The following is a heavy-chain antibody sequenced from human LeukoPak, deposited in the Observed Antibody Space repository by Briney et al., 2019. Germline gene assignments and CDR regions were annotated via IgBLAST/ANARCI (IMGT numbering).Heavy chain of an antibody. J-gene: IGHJ4*02. CDR2: INNDGSST. CDR3: VRERNNFWSGHHSIFDS. CDR1: GFTFSDHW. Sequence: GGSLRLSCAASGFTFSDHWMHWVRQAPGKGLVWLSRINNDGSSTIYADSVKGRFTFSRDNAENTLFLEMSSLRVEDTAVYYCVRERNNFWSGHHSIFDSWGQGTLVTVSS. D-gene: IGHD3-3*01. V-gene: IGHV3-74*01.